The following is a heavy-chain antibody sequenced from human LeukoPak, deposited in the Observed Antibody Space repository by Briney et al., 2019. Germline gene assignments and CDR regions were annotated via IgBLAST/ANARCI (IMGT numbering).Heavy chain of an antibody. V-gene: IGHV4-59*01. Sequence: SETRSLTCTVSGASISSYYWNWIRQSPGKGLEWIGFIYYVGSTHYSPSLNSRVTMSVDTSKNQSSLRLSSVSAADTAICYCARRNYDFWSDYGLDVWGQGTPVTVSS. CDR1: GASISSYY. CDR3: ARRNYDFWSDYGLDV. J-gene: IGHJ6*02. CDR2: IYYVGST. D-gene: IGHD3-3*01.